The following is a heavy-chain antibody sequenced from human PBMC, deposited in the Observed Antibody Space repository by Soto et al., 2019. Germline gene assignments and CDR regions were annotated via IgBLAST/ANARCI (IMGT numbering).Heavy chain of an antibody. D-gene: IGHD6-6*01. J-gene: IGHJ5*02. CDR2: IYPGDSDT. Sequence: GESLKISCKGSGYSFTSYWIGWVRRMPGKGLEWMGIIYPGDSDTRYSPSFQGQVTISADKSISTAYLQWSSLKASDTAMYYCARHRRVAARPDWFDPWGQGTLVTVSS. CDR1: GYSFTSYW. V-gene: IGHV5-51*01. CDR3: ARHRRVAARPDWFDP.